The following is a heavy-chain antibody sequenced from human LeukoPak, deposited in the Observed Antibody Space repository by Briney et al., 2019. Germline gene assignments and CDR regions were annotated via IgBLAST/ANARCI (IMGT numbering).Heavy chain of an antibody. J-gene: IGHJ4*02. Sequence: GGSLRLSCAASGFSFNTYAMHWFRQAPGKGLDWVAVISYDGSTKYYADSVKGRFTISRDNSQNTLHLQMNSLRAEDTAVYYCARGGGGYEFDYWGQGTLVTVSS. CDR1: GFSFNTYA. CDR2: ISYDGSTK. V-gene: IGHV3-30-3*01. D-gene: IGHD5-12*01. CDR3: ARGGGGYEFDY.